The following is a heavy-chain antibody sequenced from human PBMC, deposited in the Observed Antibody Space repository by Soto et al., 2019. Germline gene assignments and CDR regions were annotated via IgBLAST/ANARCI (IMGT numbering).Heavy chain of an antibody. V-gene: IGHV1-18*04. Sequence: GASVKVSCKASGYTFTSYGISWVRQAPGQGLEWMGWISAYNGNTNYAQKLQGRVTMTTDTSTSTAYMELRSLRSDDTAVYYCARDGEYSSSRYYYYGMDVWGQGTTVTVPS. CDR3: ARDGEYSSSRYYYYGMDV. J-gene: IGHJ6*02. CDR2: ISAYNGNT. CDR1: GYTFTSYG. D-gene: IGHD6-6*01.